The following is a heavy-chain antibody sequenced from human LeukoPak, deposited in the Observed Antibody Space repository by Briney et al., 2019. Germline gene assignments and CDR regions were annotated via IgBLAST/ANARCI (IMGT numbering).Heavy chain of an antibody. CDR1: GFIFSSYS. J-gene: IGHJ4*02. D-gene: IGHD6-13*01. Sequence: GGSLRLSCTASGFIFSSYSMNWVRQAPGKGLEWVSSITSSSSYIYYADSVKGRFTISRDNAKNSLFLQMNSLRAEDAAVYYCARATLPRIAAADYWGQGTLVTVSS. CDR3: ARATLPRIAAADY. V-gene: IGHV3-21*01. CDR2: ITSSSSYI.